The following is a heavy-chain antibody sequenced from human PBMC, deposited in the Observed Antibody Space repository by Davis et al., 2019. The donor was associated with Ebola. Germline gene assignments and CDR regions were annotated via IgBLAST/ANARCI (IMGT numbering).Heavy chain of an antibody. J-gene: IGHJ6*04. V-gene: IGHV3-23*01. CDR1: GFTFSSYA. Sequence: GGSLRLSCAASGFTFSSYAMSWVRQAPGKGLEWVSEITGGGARTYYADSVKGRFTISRDNSENTLHLQMNSLRADDTAVYYCARVNAVYGMDVWGKGTTVTVSS. CDR3: ARVNAVYGMDV. CDR2: ITGGGART.